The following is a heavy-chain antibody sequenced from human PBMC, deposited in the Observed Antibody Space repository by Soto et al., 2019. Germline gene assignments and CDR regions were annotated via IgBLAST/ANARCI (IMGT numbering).Heavy chain of an antibody. D-gene: IGHD4-17*01. V-gene: IGHV4-39*01. J-gene: IGHJ5*02. Sequence: SETLSLTCTVSGGSISSSSYYWGWIRQPPGKGLEWIGSIYYSGSTYYNPSLKGRVTISVDTSKNQFSLKLSSVTAADTAVYYCARRTVTPPVEFDPWGQGTQVTVSS. CDR3: ARRTVTPPVEFDP. CDR1: GGSISSSSYY. CDR2: IYYSGST.